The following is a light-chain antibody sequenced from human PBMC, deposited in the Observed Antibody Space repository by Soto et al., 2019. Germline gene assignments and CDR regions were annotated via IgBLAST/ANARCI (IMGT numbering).Light chain of an antibody. CDR1: QSLLANCNNKNC. Sequence: DIVMTQSPDSLAVSLGERATINCKSSQSLLANCNNKNCLAWYQHKPGQPPKMLILWASTRESGVPDRFSGSGSETDFTLTISSLEHEDAAVYYCQHFFSPPFTFGQGTKLEIK. CDR3: QHFFSPPFT. V-gene: IGKV4-1*01. J-gene: IGKJ2*01. CDR2: WAS.